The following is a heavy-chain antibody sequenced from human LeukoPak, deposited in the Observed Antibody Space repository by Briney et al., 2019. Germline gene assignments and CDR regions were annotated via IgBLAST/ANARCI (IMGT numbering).Heavy chain of an antibody. Sequence: GGSLRLSCAASGFTFSSYWMSWVRQAPGKGLEWVANIKQDGSEKYYVDSVKGRFTISRDNAKNPLYLQMNSLRAEDTAVYYCARELSTVTSGALVGYWGQGTLVTVSS. CDR1: GFTFSSYW. D-gene: IGHD4-17*01. CDR2: IKQDGSEK. CDR3: ARELSTVTSGALVGY. V-gene: IGHV3-7*01. J-gene: IGHJ4*02.